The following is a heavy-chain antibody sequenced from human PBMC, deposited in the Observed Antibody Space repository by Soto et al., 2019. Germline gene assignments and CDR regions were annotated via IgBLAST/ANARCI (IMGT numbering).Heavy chain of an antibody. CDR1: GGSISISSYY. D-gene: IGHD3-3*01. Sequence: SETLSLTCTVSGGSISISSYYWGCIRQPPGKGLEWIGSIYYSGSTYYNPSLKSRVTISVDTSKNQFSLKLSSVTAADTAVYYCARVGGDFWSGYQLDYYYYYGMDVWGQGTTVTVSS. CDR3: ARVGGDFWSGYQLDYYYYYGMDV. CDR2: IYYSGST. J-gene: IGHJ6*02. V-gene: IGHV4-39*01.